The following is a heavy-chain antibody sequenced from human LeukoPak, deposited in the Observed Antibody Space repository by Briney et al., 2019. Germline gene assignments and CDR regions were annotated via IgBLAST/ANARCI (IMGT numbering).Heavy chain of an antibody. D-gene: IGHD5-12*01. Sequence: GGSLRLSCAASGFPFSTYDMNWVRQAPGTGLEWVSSISSSGAYIYYADSVKGRFTISRDNAKNLLYLQMNSLRAEDTAVYYCALRTGDYWGQGTLVTVSS. J-gene: IGHJ4*02. CDR2: ISSSGAYI. V-gene: IGHV3-21*01. CDR1: GFPFSTYD. CDR3: ALRTGDY.